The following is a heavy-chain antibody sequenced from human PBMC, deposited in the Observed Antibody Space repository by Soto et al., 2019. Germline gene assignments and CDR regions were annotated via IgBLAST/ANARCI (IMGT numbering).Heavy chain of an antibody. CDR3: ARRYGSAIDY. CDR1: GGSFSGYY. V-gene: IGHV4-59*08. D-gene: IGHD1-26*01. CDR2: IYYSGST. J-gene: IGHJ4*02. Sequence: PSETLSLTCAVYGGSFSGYYWTWIRQPPGKGLEWIGYIYYSGSTNYNPSLKSRVTISVDTSNNHFSLNLSSVTAADTAVYYCARRYGSAIDYWGQGTLVTVSS.